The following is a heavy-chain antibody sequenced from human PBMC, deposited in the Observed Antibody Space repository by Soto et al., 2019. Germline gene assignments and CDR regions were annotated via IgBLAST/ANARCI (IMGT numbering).Heavy chain of an antibody. D-gene: IGHD2-15*01. Sequence: EVQLLESGGGLVHPGGSLRLSCAASGFTFSTYEMSWVRQAPGKGLEWVSFISVSGENTHYADSVKGRFTISRDNSKNTLYLQVYSLRAEDTAVYYCANGGWLDYWGQGTLVTVSS. CDR3: ANGGWLDY. V-gene: IGHV3-23*01. CDR1: GFTFSTYE. CDR2: ISVSGENT. J-gene: IGHJ4*02.